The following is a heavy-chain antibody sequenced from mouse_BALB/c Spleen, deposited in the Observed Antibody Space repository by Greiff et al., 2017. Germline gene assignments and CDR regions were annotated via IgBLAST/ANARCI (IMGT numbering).Heavy chain of an antibody. Sequence: EVKLMESGGGLVKPGGSLKLSCAASGFTFSSYAMSWVRQTPEKRLEWVASISSGGSTYYPDSVKGRFTISRDNARNILYLQMSSLRSEDTAMYYCAREAVYYGSSYFDYWGQGTTLTVSS. V-gene: IGHV5-6-5*01. J-gene: IGHJ2*01. CDR1: GFTFSSYA. CDR3: AREAVYYGSSYFDY. CDR2: ISSGGST. D-gene: IGHD1-1*01.